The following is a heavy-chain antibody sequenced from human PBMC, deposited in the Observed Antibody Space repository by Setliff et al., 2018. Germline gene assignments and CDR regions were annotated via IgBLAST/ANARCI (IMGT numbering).Heavy chain of an antibody. Sequence: SETLSLTCTVSGGSISSGDYYWSWIRQPPGKGLEWIWYIYSSGSTYYNPSLKSRVSISVDTSKNQFSLKLSSVTAADTAVYYCARESRYYYDNLGTLDYWGQGTLVTVSS. V-gene: IGHV4-30-4*08. CDR2: IYSSGST. CDR3: ARESRYYYDNLGTLDY. CDR1: GGSISSGDYY. J-gene: IGHJ4*02. D-gene: IGHD3-22*01.